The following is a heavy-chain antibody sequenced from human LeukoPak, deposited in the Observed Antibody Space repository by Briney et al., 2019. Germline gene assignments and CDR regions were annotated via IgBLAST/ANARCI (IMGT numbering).Heavy chain of an antibody. J-gene: IGHJ4*02. CDR2: INTNTGNP. CDR3: ARGVPLRYSGYDCPN. V-gene: IGHV7-4-1*02. CDR1: GYTFTSYA. D-gene: IGHD5-12*01. Sequence: ASVKVSCKASGYTFTSYAMNWVRQAPGQGLEWMGWINTNTGNPTYAQGFTGRFVFPLDTSVSTAYLQISSLKAEDTAVYYCARGVPLRYSGYDCPNWGQGTLVTVSS.